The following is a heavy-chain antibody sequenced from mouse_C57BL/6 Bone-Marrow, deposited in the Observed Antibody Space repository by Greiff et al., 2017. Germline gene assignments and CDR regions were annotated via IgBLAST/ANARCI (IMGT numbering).Heavy chain of an antibody. CDR1: GYTFTSYW. Sequence: QVQLQQPGAELVRPGSSVKLSCKASGYTFTSYWMHWVKQRPIQGLEWIGNIDPSDSETHYNQKFKDKATLTVDKSSSTAYMQLSSLTAEESAVYYCARSYYGNSLWYFDVWGTGTTVTVSS. V-gene: IGHV1-52*01. CDR3: ARSYYGNSLWYFDV. J-gene: IGHJ1*03. CDR2: IDPSDSET. D-gene: IGHD1-1*01.